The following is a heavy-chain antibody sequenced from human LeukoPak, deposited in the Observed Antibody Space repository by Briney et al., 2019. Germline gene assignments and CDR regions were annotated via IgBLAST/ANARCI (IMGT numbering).Heavy chain of an antibody. CDR3: ARAPLIYDFWSGYTQNPPDAFDI. J-gene: IGHJ3*02. Sequence: SETLSLTCTVCGGSISSYYWSWIRQPPGKGLEWIGYIYYSGSTNYNPSLKSRVTISVDTSKNQFSLKLSSVTAADTAVYYCARAPLIYDFWSGYTQNPPDAFDIWGQGTMVTVSS. D-gene: IGHD3-3*01. CDR2: IYYSGST. CDR1: GGSISSYY. V-gene: IGHV4-59*01.